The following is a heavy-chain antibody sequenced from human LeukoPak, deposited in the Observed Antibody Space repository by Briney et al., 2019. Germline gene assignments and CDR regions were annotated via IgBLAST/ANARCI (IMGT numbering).Heavy chain of an antibody. CDR3: AKSGGSGLIDY. J-gene: IGHJ4*02. CDR1: GGSISSSNW. CDR2: IYHSGST. D-gene: IGHD6-25*01. V-gene: IGHV4-4*02. Sequence: SETLSLTCAVSGGSISSSNWWSWVRQPPGKGLEWIGEIYHSGSTNYNPSLKSRVTISIDTSKNQFSLRLNSVTAADTAMYYCAKSGGSGLIDYWGQGTLVTVSS.